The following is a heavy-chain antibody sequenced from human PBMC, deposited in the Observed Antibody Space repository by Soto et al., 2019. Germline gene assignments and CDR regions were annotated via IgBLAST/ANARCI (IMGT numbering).Heavy chain of an antibody. CDR1: GGSFSGYY. Sequence: SETLSLTCAVYGGSFSGYYWSWIRQPPGKGLEWIGEINHSGSTNYNPSLKSRVTISVDTSKNQFSLKLSSVTAADTAVYYCARGRPMGDLYYYGMDVWRQGTTVTVSS. CDR2: INHSGST. D-gene: IGHD1-26*01. V-gene: IGHV4-34*01. J-gene: IGHJ6*02. CDR3: ARGRPMGDLYYYGMDV.